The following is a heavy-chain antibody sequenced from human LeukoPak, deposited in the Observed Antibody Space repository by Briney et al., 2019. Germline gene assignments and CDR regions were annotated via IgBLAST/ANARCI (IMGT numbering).Heavy chain of an antibody. V-gene: IGHV4-34*01. CDR3: ARGPRYNFHYYYYYMDV. Sequence: PSETLSLTCAVYGGSFSGYYWSWIRQPPGKGLEWIGEINHSGSTHYNPSLKSRVTISVDTSKNQFSLKLSSVTAADTAVYCCARGPRYNFHYYYYYMDVWGKGTTVTVSS. CDR2: INHSGST. D-gene: IGHD1-1*01. J-gene: IGHJ6*03. CDR1: GGSFSGYY.